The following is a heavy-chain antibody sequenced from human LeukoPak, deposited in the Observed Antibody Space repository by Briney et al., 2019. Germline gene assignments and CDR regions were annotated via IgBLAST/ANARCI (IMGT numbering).Heavy chain of an antibody. CDR1: EFTFSSYA. J-gene: IGHJ4*02. Sequence: PGGSLRLSCAASEFTFSSYAMSWVRQAPGKGLEWVSAISGSGGSTYYADSVKGRFTISRDNSKNTLYLQMNSLRAEDTAVYYCANYGTDYDSSIVDYWGQGTLVTVSS. CDR2: ISGSGGST. D-gene: IGHD3-22*01. V-gene: IGHV3-23*01. CDR3: ANYGTDYDSSIVDY.